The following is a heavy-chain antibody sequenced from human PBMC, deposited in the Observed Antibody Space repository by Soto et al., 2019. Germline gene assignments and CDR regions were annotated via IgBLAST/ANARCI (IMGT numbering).Heavy chain of an antibody. CDR1: GYTFTSYY. CDR3: ARDGTYYYDSIGSNPYYYYGMDV. J-gene: IGHJ6*02. Sequence: QVQLVQSGAEVKKPGASVKVSCKASGYTFTSYYMHWVRQAPGQGLEWMGIINPSGGSTSYAQKFQGRVTMTRDTSTSTVYMELSTLRSEYTAVYYCARDGTYYYDSIGSNPYYYYGMDVWCQGTTVTVSS. V-gene: IGHV1-46*01. CDR2: INPSGGST. D-gene: IGHD3-22*01.